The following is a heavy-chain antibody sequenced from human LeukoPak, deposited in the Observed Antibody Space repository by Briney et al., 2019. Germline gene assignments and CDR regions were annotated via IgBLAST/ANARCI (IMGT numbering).Heavy chain of an antibody. J-gene: IGHJ5*02. CDR1: GFTFDDYG. Sequence: GGSLRLSCAASGFTFDDYGMSWVRQAPGKGLEWVSGISGSGDNTYYADSVKGRFTISRDNSKNTLYLQMNSLRADDTAIYYCAKGGLVHRFDPWGQGTLVTVPS. V-gene: IGHV3-23*01. CDR2: ISGSGDNT. CDR3: AKGGLVHRFDP.